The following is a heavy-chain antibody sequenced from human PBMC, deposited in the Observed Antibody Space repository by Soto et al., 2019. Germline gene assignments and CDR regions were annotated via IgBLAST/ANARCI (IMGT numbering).Heavy chain of an antibody. CDR2: ISGSGGST. CDR1: GFTFSSYA. V-gene: IGHV3-23*01. Sequence: GGSLRLSCAASGFTFSSYAMSWVRQAPGKGLEWVSAISGSGGSTYYADSVKGRFTISRDNSKNTLYLQMNSLRAEDTAVYYCAKDLDYYDSSGYDGYFDYWGQGTLVTVSS. J-gene: IGHJ4*02. CDR3: AKDLDYYDSSGYDGYFDY. D-gene: IGHD3-22*01.